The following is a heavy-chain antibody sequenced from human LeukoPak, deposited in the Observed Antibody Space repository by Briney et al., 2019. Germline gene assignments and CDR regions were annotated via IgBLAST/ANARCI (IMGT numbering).Heavy chain of an antibody. CDR1: GFTFSSYS. Sequence: GGSLRLSCAASGFTFSSYSMTWVRQAPGKGLEWVSSISSSSSYIYYADSVKGRFTISRDNAKNSLYLQMNSLRAEDTAVYYCAREYYDILTGYWDYWGQGTLVTVSS. J-gene: IGHJ4*02. CDR2: ISSSSSYI. V-gene: IGHV3-21*01. D-gene: IGHD3-9*01. CDR3: AREYYDILTGYWDY.